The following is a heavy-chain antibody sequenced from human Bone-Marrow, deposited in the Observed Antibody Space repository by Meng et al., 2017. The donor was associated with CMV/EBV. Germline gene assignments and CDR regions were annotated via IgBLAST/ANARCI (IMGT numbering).Heavy chain of an antibody. V-gene: IGHV4-61*01. J-gene: IGHJ6*02. CDR1: GGSVSSGSYY. Sequence: SETLSLTCTVSGGSVSSGSYYWSWIRQPPGKGLEWIGYIYYSGSTNYNPSLKSRVTISVDTSKNQFSLKLSSVTAADTAVYYCARANCSSTSCYSSYYHYGMDVWGQGTTVTVSS. CDR3: ARANCSSTSCYSSYYHYGMDV. D-gene: IGHD2-2*01. CDR2: IYYSGST.